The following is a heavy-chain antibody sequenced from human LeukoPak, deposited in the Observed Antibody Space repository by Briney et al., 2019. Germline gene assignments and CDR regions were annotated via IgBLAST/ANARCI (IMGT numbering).Heavy chain of an antibody. CDR2: ISYDGSNK. J-gene: IGHJ6*02. CDR1: GFTFSSYG. CDR3: AKDQVDYDFWSGYYPYYYGMDV. D-gene: IGHD3-3*01. V-gene: IGHV3-30*18. Sequence: PGGSLRLSCAASGFTFSSYGMHWVRQAPGKGLEWVAVISYDGSNKYYADSVKGRFTISRDNSKNTLYLQMNSLRAEDTAAYYCAKDQVDYDFWSGYYPYYYGMDVWGQGTTVTVSS.